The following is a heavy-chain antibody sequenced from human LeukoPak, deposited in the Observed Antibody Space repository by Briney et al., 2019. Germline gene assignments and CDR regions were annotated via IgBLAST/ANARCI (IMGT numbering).Heavy chain of an antibody. CDR1: WFIVAGSA. D-gene: IGHD3-3*01. J-gene: IGHJ4*02. V-gene: IGHV3-73*01. Sequence: GGSLKLSRAASWFIVAGSALHWVRQASGKGLEWVGHIRSKTNSYATGYAASVKGRFTIYRDDSKKTAYLQATSMNTEDTAVYYCLSLWSGSYTPVWGQGTLVTVSS. CDR2: IRSKTNSYAT. CDR3: LSLWSGSYTPV.